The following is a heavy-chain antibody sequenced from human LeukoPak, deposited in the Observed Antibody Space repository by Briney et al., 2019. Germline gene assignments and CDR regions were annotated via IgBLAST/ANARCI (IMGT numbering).Heavy chain of an antibody. D-gene: IGHD6-13*01. J-gene: IGHJ4*02. CDR1: GGSISSYY. V-gene: IGHV4-4*07. Sequence: SETLSLTCTVSGGSISSYYWGWIWQPAGKGLEWIGRIYSTGSTNYNPSLKSRVTMSVDTSKNQFSLRLRSVTAADTAVYYCARQIASAGTAGFDFWGQGALVTVSS. CDR2: IYSTGST. CDR3: ARQIASAGTAGFDF.